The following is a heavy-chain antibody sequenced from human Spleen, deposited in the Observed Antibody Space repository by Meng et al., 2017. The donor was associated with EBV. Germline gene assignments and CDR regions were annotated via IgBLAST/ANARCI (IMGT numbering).Heavy chain of an antibody. V-gene: IGHV2-5*02. CDR2: IYWDDDK. J-gene: IGHJ4*02. CDR1: GFSLSSRGVG. CDR3: AHIIAARPFDY. D-gene: IGHD6-6*01. Sequence: QITLNESGPTLVKPTQTLPLTCTFSGFSLSSRGVGVGWIRQPPGKALEWLAVIYWDDDKRYSPSLKSRLTITKDTSKNQVVLTMTNMDPVDAATYYCAHIIAARPFDYWGQGTLVTVSS.